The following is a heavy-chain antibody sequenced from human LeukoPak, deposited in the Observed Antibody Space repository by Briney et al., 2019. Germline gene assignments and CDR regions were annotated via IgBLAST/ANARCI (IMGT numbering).Heavy chain of an antibody. Sequence: SQTQSLTCTVSGGSISSGGYYWSWIRQHPGKGPEWIGCIYYSGTTYYHPSLTSRVAISVDTFKNQFSLKLSSVTAADTAVYYCARSGTVTTWNYWGQGTLVTVSS. J-gene: IGHJ4*02. CDR2: IYYSGTT. V-gene: IGHV4-31*03. CDR1: GGSISSGGYY. D-gene: IGHD4-17*01. CDR3: ARSGTVTTWNY.